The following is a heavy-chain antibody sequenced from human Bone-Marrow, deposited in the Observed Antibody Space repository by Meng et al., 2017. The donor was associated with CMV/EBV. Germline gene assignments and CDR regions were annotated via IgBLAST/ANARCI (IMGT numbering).Heavy chain of an antibody. J-gene: IGHJ4*02. D-gene: IGHD6-6*01. CDR1: GFTVSSNY. CDR3: ARGLGYSSSSVGY. V-gene: IGHV3-66*02. CDR2: IYSGGST. Sequence: GESLKISCAASGFTVSSNYMSWVRQAPGKGLEWVSVIYSGGSTYYADSVKGRFTISRDNSKNTLYLQMNSLRAEDTAVYYCARGLGYSSSSVGYWVQGTRVTAPQ.